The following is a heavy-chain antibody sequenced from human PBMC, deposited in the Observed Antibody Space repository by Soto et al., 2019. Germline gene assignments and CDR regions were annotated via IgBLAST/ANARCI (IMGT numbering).Heavy chain of an antibody. D-gene: IGHD3-10*01. V-gene: IGHV1-69*02. CDR2: VNPIVSMS. CDR1: GDTFNFYS. CDR3: ASSYGSGYRAFDF. J-gene: IGHJ4*02. Sequence: QVQLVQSGAEVKRPGSSVQVSCKASGDTFNFYSINWVRQAPGLGLEWMGRVNPIVSMSNYAQKFQGRVTMNADKSTSTAYMELSSLRSEDTAIYYCASSYGSGYRAFDFWGQGALVTVSS.